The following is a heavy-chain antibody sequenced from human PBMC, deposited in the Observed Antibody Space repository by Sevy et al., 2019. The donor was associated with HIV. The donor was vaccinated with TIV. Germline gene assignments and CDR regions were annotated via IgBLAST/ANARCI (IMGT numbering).Heavy chain of an antibody. CDR3: ARRNDFDI. Sequence: SETRSLTCTVSGGSINSDHWNWIRQPPGKGLEWIGYVYYTGGTNYNPSLKNRVTISVDRTKNQFSLKLTSVTAADTAVYYCARRNDFDIWGQGTMVTVSS. CDR2: VYYTGGT. J-gene: IGHJ3*02. V-gene: IGHV4-59*08. CDR1: GGSINSDH.